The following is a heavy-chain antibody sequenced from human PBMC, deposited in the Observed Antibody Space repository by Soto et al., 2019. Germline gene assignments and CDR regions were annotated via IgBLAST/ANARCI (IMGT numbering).Heavy chain of an antibody. CDR1: CYTFTSYV. D-gene: IGHD3-3*01. Sequence: ASLTVSCKASCYTFTSYVIILVRRAPTQGLERMGWISAYNGNTNYAQKLQGRVTMTTDTSTSTAYMELRSLRSDDTAVYYCARVLRTYYDFWSGSEGHYGMDVWGQGTTVNVSS. CDR3: ARVLRTYYDFWSGSEGHYGMDV. CDR2: ISAYNGNT. V-gene: IGHV1-18*04. J-gene: IGHJ6*02.